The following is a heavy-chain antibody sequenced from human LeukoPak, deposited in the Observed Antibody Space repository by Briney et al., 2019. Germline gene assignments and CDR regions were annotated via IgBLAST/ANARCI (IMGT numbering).Heavy chain of an antibody. Sequence: LGTLSLSCAVSGGSFSGYYWSWIRQPPGKGLKWFGGINHIGSTNNNTSHNSRVTISVVTSKNQFSLKLSSVTAADTAVYYCAIGRMSWSGYKYAFDIWGQGTMVTVSS. J-gene: IGHJ3*02. V-gene: IGHV4-34*01. D-gene: IGHD3-3*01. CDR1: GGSFSGYY. CDR3: AIGRMSWSGYKYAFDI. CDR2: INHIGST.